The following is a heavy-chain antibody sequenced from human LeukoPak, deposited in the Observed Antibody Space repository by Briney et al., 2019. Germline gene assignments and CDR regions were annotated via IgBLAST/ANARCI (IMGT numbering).Heavy chain of an antibody. D-gene: IGHD3-10*01. CDR2: INPNSGVT. Sequence: GASVKVSCKASGYTFTAFYMHWVRQAPGQGLEWMGWINPNSGVTNYAQKFQGRVTMTRGTSISTAYMEVSSLRSDDTAVYYCARTGALYYLDYWGQGTLVTVSS. CDR3: ARTGALYYLDY. CDR1: GYTFTAFY. V-gene: IGHV1-2*02. J-gene: IGHJ4*02.